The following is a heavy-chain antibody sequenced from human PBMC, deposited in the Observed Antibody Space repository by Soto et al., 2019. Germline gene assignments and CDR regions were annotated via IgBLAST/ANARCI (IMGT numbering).Heavy chain of an antibody. CDR1: GFTFPSYT. Sequence: PGGSLRLSCSASGFTFPSYTMSWVRLAPGKGLEWVSGINSGNGPTYYADSVTGRFTISRDNAKNTLYLQMDSLRAEDTAVYYCARASLAAPGAFDYWGQETLVTVSS. D-gene: IGHD6-13*01. J-gene: IGHJ4*02. V-gene: IGHV3-23*01. CDR2: INSGNGPT. CDR3: ARASLAAPGAFDY.